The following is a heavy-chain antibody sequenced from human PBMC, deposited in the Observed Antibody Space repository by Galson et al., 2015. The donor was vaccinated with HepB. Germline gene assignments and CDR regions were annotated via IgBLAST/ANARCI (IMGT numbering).Heavy chain of an antibody. V-gene: IGHV3-30*17. CDR2: ISYTGRYT. CDR1: GFSFNYFP. D-gene: IGHD2-2*01. Sequence: SLRLSCAASGFSFNYFPMHWVRQAPGKGLEWLAVISYTGRYTNYADFGKGRFTISRDNSKNALYLQMNSLRVEDTALYYCVRPGGEGAVYYQNWYFDPGARGTRVPVSS. CDR3: VRPGGEGAVYYQNWYFDP. J-gene: IGHJ2*01.